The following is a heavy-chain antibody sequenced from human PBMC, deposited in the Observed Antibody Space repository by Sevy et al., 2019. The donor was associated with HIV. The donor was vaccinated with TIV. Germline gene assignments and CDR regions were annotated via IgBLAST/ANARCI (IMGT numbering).Heavy chain of an antibody. V-gene: IGHV3-30-3*01. D-gene: IGHD2-15*01. Sequence: GGSLRLSCAASGFTFSSYAMHWVRQAPGKGLEWVAVISYDGSNKYYADSVKGRFTISRDNSKNTLYLQMNSLRAEDTAVYYCARDGVVVAATHLYYGMHVWGQGTTVTVSS. J-gene: IGHJ6*02. CDR2: ISYDGSNK. CDR1: GFTFSSYA. CDR3: ARDGVVVAATHLYYGMHV.